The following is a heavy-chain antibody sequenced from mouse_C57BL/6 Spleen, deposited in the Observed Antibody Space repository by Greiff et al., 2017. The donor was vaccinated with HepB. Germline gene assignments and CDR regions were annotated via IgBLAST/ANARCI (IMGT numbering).Heavy chain of an antibody. Sequence: EVQRVESGGGLVQPGGSLSLSCAASGFTFTDYYMSWVRQPPGKALEWLGFIRNKANGYTTEYSASVKGRFTISRDKSKSILYLQMNALRAEDSATYYCARYGYDADYAMDYWGQGTSVTVSS. D-gene: IGHD2-2*01. CDR3: ARYGYDADYAMDY. J-gene: IGHJ4*01. CDR2: IRNKANGYTT. CDR1: GFTFTDYY. V-gene: IGHV7-3*01.